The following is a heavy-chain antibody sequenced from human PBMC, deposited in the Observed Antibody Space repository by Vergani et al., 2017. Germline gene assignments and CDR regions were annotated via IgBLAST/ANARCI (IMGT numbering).Heavy chain of an antibody. D-gene: IGHD3-3*01. CDR1: GFSLSNARMG. CDR2: IFSNDEK. J-gene: IGHJ3*02. CDR3: ARNVKRLNTIFGVVDEAFDI. V-gene: IGHV2-26*01. Sequence: QVTLKESGPVLVKPTETLTLTCTVSGFSLSNARMGVSWIRQPPGKALEWLAHIFSNDEKSYSTSLKSRLTLSKETSKSQVVLTMTNMDPVDTATYYCARNVKRLNTIFGVVDEAFDIWGQGTMVTVSS.